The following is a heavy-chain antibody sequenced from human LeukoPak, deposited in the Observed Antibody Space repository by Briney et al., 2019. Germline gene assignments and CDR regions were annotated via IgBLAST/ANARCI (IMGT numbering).Heavy chain of an antibody. V-gene: IGHV4-34*01. CDR2: INHSGGT. D-gene: IGHD3-9*01. Sequence: PSETLSLTCAVYGGSFSGYYWSWIRQPPGKGLEWIGEINHSGGTNYNPSLKSRVTISVDTSKNQFSLKLSSVTAADTAVYYCAREYYDILTGYFIRWVYHFDYWGQGTLVTVSS. J-gene: IGHJ4*02. CDR1: GGSFSGYY. CDR3: AREYYDILTGYFIRWVYHFDY.